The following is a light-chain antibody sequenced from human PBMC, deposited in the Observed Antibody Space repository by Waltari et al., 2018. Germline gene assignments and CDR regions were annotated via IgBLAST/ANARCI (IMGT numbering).Light chain of an antibody. J-gene: IGKJ2*01. Sequence: EIVMTQSPATLSVSPGERATLSCRASQSVNNNLAWYQRKPGQAPRLLIHGASTGATGVPARFSGSGSGTEFTLTISSLQSEDFALYYCQHYNPWPPEYTFGQGTKLELK. CDR2: GAS. CDR3: QHYNPWPPEYT. V-gene: IGKV3-15*01. CDR1: QSVNNN.